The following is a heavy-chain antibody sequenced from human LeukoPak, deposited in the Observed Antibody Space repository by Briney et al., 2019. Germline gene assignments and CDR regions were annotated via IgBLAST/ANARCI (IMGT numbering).Heavy chain of an antibody. Sequence: ASVKVSCKASGYTFTSYYMHWVRQAPGQGLEWMGISNPSGGSTSYAQKFQGRVTMTRDMSTSTVYMELSSLRSEDTAVYYCARSYCSSTSCHGRGPGIAARPDVHWFDPWGQGTLVTVSS. CDR1: GYTFTSYY. CDR3: ARSYCSSTSCHGRGPGIAARPDVHWFDP. J-gene: IGHJ5*02. D-gene: IGHD2-2*01. CDR2: SNPSGGST. V-gene: IGHV1-46*01.